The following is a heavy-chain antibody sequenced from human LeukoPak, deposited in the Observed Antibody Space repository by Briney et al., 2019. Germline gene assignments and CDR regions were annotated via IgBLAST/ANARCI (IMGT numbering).Heavy chain of an antibody. J-gene: IGHJ4*02. V-gene: IGHV4-4*08. CDR3: ARLVTVTTGDYFDY. CDR2: IYTSGST. Sequence: SETLSLTCTVSGGSISSYYWSWIRQPPGKGLEWIGYIYTSGSTNYNPSLKSRVTISVDTSKNQFSLKLSSVTAADTAVYYCARLVTVTTGDYFDYWGQGNLVTVSS. CDR1: GGSISSYY. D-gene: IGHD4-17*01.